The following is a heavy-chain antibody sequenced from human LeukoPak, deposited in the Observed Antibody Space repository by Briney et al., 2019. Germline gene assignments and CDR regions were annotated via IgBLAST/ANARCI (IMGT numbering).Heavy chain of an antibody. CDR3: AKYGVGSTYFDY. CDR2: ISYTGST. J-gene: IGHJ4*02. V-gene: IGHV4-59*01. CDR1: GASISSYY. Sequence: SETLSLTCTVSGASISSYYWSWIRQTPGEGLEWIGYISYTGSTDYNPSLKSRVTVSADSSKNDFSLKLTSVTAADTAVYYCAKYGVGSTYFDYWGQGNLVTVSS. D-gene: IGHD1-26*01.